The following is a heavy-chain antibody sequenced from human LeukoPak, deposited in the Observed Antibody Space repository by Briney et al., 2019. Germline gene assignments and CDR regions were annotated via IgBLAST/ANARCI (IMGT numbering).Heavy chain of an antibody. V-gene: IGHV4-34*01. CDR1: GGSFSGYY. J-gene: IGHJ4*02. CDR3: ARVLLRARSRVFIAVASDY. CDR2: INHSGST. D-gene: IGHD6-19*01. Sequence: SETLSLTCAVYGGSFSGYYWSWIRQPPGKGLEWIGEINHSGSTNYNPSLKSRVTISVDTSKNQFSLKLSSVTAADTAVYYCARVLLRARSRVFIAVASDYWGQGTLVTVSS.